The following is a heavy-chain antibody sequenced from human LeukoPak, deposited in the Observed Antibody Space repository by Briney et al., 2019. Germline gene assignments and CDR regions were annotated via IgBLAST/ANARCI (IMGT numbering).Heavy chain of an antibody. CDR2: IYPGDSDT. D-gene: IGHD2-15*01. CDR1: GYSFTSYW. V-gene: IGHV5-51*03. J-gene: IGHJ4*02. CDR3: ARIGTSVVVAATPVDY. Sequence: GESLKISCKGSGYSFTSYWIGWVRQMPGKGLEWMGIIYPGDSDTRYSPSFQGHVTISADQSISTAYLQWSSLKASDTAMYYCARIGTSVVVAATPVDYWGQGTLVTVSS.